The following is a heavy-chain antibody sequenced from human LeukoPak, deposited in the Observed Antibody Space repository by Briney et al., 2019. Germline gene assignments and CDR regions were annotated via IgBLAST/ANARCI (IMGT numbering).Heavy chain of an antibody. CDR3: AKPKAGS. J-gene: IGHJ5*02. CDR2: ISGSGGST. CDR1: GFTLSSHA. V-gene: IGHV3-23*01. D-gene: IGHD6-25*01. Sequence: GGSLRLSCAPSGFTLSSHAMSWVRHAPGKGLEWVSAISGSGGSTYYADSVKGRFTISRDNSKNTLYLQMNGLRAEYTAVYHGAKPKAGSWGQGTLVTVSS.